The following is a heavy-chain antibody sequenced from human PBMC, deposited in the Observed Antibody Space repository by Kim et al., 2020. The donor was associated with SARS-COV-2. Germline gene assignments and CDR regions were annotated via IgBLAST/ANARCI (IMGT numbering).Heavy chain of an antibody. CDR3: AKGDYGDYVDSFAFDI. CDR1: GFTFSSYG. Sequence: GGSLRLSCAASGFTFSSYGMHWVRQAPGKGLEWVAVISYDGSNKYYADSVKGRFTISRDNSKNTLYLQMNSLRAEDTAVYYCAKGDYGDYVDSFAFDIWGQGTMVTVSS. D-gene: IGHD4-17*01. V-gene: IGHV3-30*18. J-gene: IGHJ3*02. CDR2: ISYDGSNK.